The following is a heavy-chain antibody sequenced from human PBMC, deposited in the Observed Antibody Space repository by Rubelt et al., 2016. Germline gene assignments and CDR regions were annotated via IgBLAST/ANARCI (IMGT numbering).Heavy chain of an antibody. Sequence: SGSTYYNPSLKSRVTISVDTSKNQFSLKLSSVTAADTAVYYCARDRSRFGELLSLDYWGQGTLVTVSS. CDR3: ARDRSRFGELLSLDY. J-gene: IGHJ4*02. D-gene: IGHD3-10*01. CDR2: SGST. V-gene: IGHV4-39*07.